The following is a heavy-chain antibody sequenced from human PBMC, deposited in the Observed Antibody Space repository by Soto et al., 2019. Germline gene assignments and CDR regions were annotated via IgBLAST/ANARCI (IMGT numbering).Heavy chain of an antibody. CDR1: GFTLSRYA. CDR3: ARYIEDSYVVYY. Sequence: PGGSLRISCAAPGFTLSRYAMSCVRQAPGKGQEWVSAISGSGGSTYYADSVKGRFTISRDNSKYTLYLQMNSLRAEDTAVYYCARYIEDSYVVYYCAQRTLVTVSA. J-gene: IGHJ4*02. D-gene: IGHD5-18*01. CDR2: ISGSGGST. V-gene: IGHV3-23*01.